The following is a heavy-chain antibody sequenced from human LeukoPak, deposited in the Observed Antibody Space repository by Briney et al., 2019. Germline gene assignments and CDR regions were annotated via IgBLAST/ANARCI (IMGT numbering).Heavy chain of an antibody. CDR2: INHNGNVN. D-gene: IGHD6-13*01. CDR3: ASEAAAGPMDV. J-gene: IGHJ6*02. Sequence: GGSLRLSCAASGFTFSSYWMNWARQAPGKGLEWVASINHNGNVNYYVDSVKGRFTISRDNAKNSLYLQMNSLRAEDTAVYYCASEAAAGPMDVWGQGTTVTVSS. V-gene: IGHV3-7*01. CDR1: GFTFSSYW.